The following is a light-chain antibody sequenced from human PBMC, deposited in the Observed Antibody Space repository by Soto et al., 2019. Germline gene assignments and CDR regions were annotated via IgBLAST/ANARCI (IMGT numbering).Light chain of an antibody. CDR3: MQRIRWPPRT. J-gene: IGKJ3*01. Sequence: DVVMTQSPLSLPVTLGQPASISCRSSQSLVYSDGNTYLNWFQQRPGQSPRRLIYKVSKRDSGGPDRFSGSGAGTDFTLKISRGVSEDVGVYYCMQRIRWPPRTCGPGNKVDI. CDR2: KVS. CDR1: QSLVYSDGNTY. V-gene: IGKV2-30*01.